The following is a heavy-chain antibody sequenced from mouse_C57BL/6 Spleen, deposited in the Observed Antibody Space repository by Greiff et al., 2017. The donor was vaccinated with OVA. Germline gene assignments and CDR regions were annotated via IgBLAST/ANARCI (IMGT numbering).Heavy chain of an antibody. J-gene: IGHJ3*01. D-gene: IGHD2-5*01. CDR1: GFTFSDYY. CDR3: ARGYSNSGGSFAY. CDR2: INYDGSST. V-gene: IGHV5-16*01. Sequence: EVQLVESEGGLVQPGSSMKLSCTASGFTFSDYYMAWVRQVPEKGLEWVANINYDGSSTYYLDSLKSRFIISRDNAKNILYLQMSSLKSEDTATYYCARGYSNSGGSFAYWGQGTLVTVSA.